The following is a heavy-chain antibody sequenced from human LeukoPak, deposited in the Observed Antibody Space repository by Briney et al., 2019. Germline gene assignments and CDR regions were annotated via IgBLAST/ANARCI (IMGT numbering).Heavy chain of an antibody. Sequence: ASVKVSCKASGYTFTDYYIHWLRQAPGRGPEWLGWIDPKSGATYYAEKFQGRVTMTGDTSIDTAYMQQSRLTSDDTPVYYCARSPGSSSYWGPFDVWGQGALVTVSS. V-gene: IGHV1-2*02. CDR2: IDPKSGAT. CDR3: ARSPGSSSYWGPFDV. D-gene: IGHD3-22*01. J-gene: IGHJ4*02. CDR1: GYTFTDYY.